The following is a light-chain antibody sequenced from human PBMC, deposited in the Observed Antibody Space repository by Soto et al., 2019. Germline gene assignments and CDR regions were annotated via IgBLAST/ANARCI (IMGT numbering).Light chain of an antibody. CDR3: QQYNSYSPLT. CDR1: QGILTY. Sequence: DIQMTQSPSSLSASVGDRVTITCRASQGILTYLAWYQQKPGQVPELLIQAASTLQPGVPSRFSGSGSGTEFTLTINSLQPEDVATYYCQQYNSYSPLTFGQGTRLEIK. CDR2: AAS. J-gene: IGKJ5*01. V-gene: IGKV1-27*01.